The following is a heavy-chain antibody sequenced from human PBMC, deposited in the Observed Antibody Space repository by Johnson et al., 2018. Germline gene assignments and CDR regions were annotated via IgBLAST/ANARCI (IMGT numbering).Heavy chain of an antibody. D-gene: IGHD3-22*01. CDR1: GFTFSSYG. J-gene: IGHJ6*03. CDR2: ISGSGGST. Sequence: QVQLVESGGGVVQPGRSLRLSCAASGFTFSSYGMHWVRQAPGKGLEWVAVISGSGGSTYYADSVKGRFTISRDNSKNTPYLQRNSLRAGDTAVYYCARGRYYDSSEHNMDVWGKGTTVTVS. CDR3: ARGRYYDSSEHNMDV. V-gene: IGHV3-33*08.